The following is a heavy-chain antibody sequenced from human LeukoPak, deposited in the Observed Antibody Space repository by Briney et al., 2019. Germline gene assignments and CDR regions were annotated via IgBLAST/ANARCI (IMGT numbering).Heavy chain of an antibody. CDR1: GYSFTSYW. V-gene: IGHV5-51*01. D-gene: IGHD6-19*01. Sequence: GESLKISCKGSGYSFTSYWIGWVRQMPGKGLEWMGIIYPGDSNTRYSPSFQGQVTISADKSISTAYLQWSSPKASDTAIYYCARKWGCGWTAFDIWGQGTMVTVSS. J-gene: IGHJ3*02. CDR3: ARKWGCGWTAFDI. CDR2: IYPGDSNT.